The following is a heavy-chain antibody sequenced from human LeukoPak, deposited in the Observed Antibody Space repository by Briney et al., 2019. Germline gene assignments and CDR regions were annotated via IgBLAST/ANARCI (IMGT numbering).Heavy chain of an antibody. Sequence: GGSLSLACAASGFTLSSYWIHWVRQAPGKGLVWVSRINSDGRSTTYAASVKGRFAISRDNAKSTLFLQMNSLSPEDTAVYYCARDRSIEDAFDIWGQGTMGTVSS. J-gene: IGHJ3*02. CDR2: INSDGRST. CDR3: ARDRSIEDAFDI. V-gene: IGHV3-74*03. CDR1: GFTLSSYW. D-gene: IGHD3-3*02.